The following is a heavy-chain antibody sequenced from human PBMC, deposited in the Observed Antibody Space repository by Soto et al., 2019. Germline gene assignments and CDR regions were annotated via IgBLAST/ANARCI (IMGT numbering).Heavy chain of an antibody. Sequence: QVQLVQSGDEVKKTGASVKVSRKASGYIFVNYGIAWVRQAPGQGIGWMGWISPYTGNTHSATKVQGRLTMTTDTSTSTAYMDLGSLTSDDTAVYYCVMVDNYVTPTPQDVWGQGTTVTVSS. J-gene: IGHJ6*02. V-gene: IGHV1-18*01. CDR1: GYIFVNYG. D-gene: IGHD3-16*01. CDR2: ISPYTGNT. CDR3: VMVDNYVTPTPQDV.